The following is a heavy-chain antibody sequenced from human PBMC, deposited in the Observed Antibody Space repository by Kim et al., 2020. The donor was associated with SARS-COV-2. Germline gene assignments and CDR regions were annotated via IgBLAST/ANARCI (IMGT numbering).Heavy chain of an antibody. CDR3: ARDIDGGGVVTISGPDY. J-gene: IGHJ4*02. D-gene: IGHD3-3*01. Sequence: VTGRFTISRDNAKNSLYLQMNSLRAEDTAVYYCARDIDGGGVVTISGPDYWGQGTLVTVSS. V-gene: IGHV3-11*06.